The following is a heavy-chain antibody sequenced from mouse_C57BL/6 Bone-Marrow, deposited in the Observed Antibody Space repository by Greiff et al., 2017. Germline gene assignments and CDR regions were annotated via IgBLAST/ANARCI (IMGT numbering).Heavy chain of an antibody. CDR3: ARRGYYGIYWYCDV. J-gene: IGHJ1*03. D-gene: IGHD1-1*01. V-gene: IGHV5-15*01. Sequence: EVKLMESGGGLVQPGGSLKLSCAASGFTFSDYGMAWVRQAPRKGPEWVAFLSNLAYSIYYAATVTGRFTISRENAKNTLYLEMSSLRSEDTAMYYCARRGYYGIYWYCDVWGTGTTVTVSS. CDR2: LSNLAYSI. CDR1: GFTFSDYG.